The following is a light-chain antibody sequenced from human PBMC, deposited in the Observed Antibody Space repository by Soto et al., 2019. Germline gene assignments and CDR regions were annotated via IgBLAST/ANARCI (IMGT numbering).Light chain of an antibody. CDR2: GAS. CDR1: QSVSSSY. V-gene: IGKV3-20*01. Sequence: EIVLTQSPGTLSLSPGERATLSCRASQSVSSSYLAWYQQKPGQAPRLRIYGASSRATGIPDRFSGSGSGTDFTLTISRLEPEDFAVYYCQQYGSSPLTFGGGTTVEIK. J-gene: IGKJ4*01. CDR3: QQYGSSPLT.